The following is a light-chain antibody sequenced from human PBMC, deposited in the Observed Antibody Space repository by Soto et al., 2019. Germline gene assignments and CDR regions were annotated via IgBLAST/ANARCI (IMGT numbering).Light chain of an antibody. CDR3: SSYTTSTTRV. V-gene: IGLV2-14*03. J-gene: IGLJ3*02. CDR2: DVS. CDR1: SSDVGVYDY. Sequence: QSALTQPASVSGSPGQSITISCTGTSSDVGVYDYVSWYQHHPGKAPKLLIYDVSKRPAGISNRFSGSKSGNTASLTISGLQAADEADYYCSSYTTSTTRVFGGGTQLTVL.